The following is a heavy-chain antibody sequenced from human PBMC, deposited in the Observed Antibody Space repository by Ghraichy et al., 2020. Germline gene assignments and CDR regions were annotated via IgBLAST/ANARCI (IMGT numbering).Heavy chain of an antibody. V-gene: IGHV3-74*01. CDR1: GFTFTSYW. CDR3: VRDNAATADLFDF. D-gene: IGHD1-1*01. CDR2: INSDGRST. Sequence: GGSLRLSCAASGFTFTSYWMHWVRQAPGKGLVWVSHINSDGRSTSYADSVKGRFTVSRDNAKNTLYLQMNSLRAEDTAVYYCVRDNAATADLFDFWGQGTLVTVSS. J-gene: IGHJ4*02.